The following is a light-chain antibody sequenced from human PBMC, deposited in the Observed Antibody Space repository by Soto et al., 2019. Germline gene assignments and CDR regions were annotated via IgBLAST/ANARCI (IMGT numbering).Light chain of an antibody. J-gene: IGKJ1*01. CDR3: QQYGSSPWT. V-gene: IGKV3-20*01. Sequence: EIVLTQSPGTLSLSPGERATLSCRASQTADDNYLGWYQQKPGQATSLLIYGATSRATSIPDGFTGSGSGTDCTLTISRLEPEDFAVYYCQQYGSSPWTCGQGTKVEI. CDR2: GAT. CDR1: QTADDNY.